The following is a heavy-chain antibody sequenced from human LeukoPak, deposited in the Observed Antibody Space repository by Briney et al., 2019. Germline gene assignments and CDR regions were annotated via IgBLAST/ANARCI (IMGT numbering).Heavy chain of an antibody. D-gene: IGHD2-2*01. J-gene: IGHJ3*02. CDR2: INPDSGGT. CDR1: GYTFTAYY. V-gene: IGHV1-2*02. CDR3: ARTRSTLGAFDI. Sequence: GASVKVSCKASGYTFTAYYMHWVRQAPGQGLEWMGWINPDSGGTNYAQKFQGRVTMTRDTSISTAYMELSRLRSDDTAVYYCARTRSTLGAFDIWGQGTLVTVSS.